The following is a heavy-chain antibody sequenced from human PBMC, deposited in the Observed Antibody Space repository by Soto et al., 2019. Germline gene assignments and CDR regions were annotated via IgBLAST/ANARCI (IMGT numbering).Heavy chain of an antibody. CDR1: GGTFSSYA. CDR2: IIPIFGTT. J-gene: IGHJ4*02. Sequence: QVQLVQSGAEVKKPGSSVKISCKASGGTFSSYAISWVRQAPGQGLEWMGGIIPIFGTTNYAQKFQGRVTITADKSTSTAYMELSSLRSEDTAVYYCARAGYCSSTCCLAKDFDYWGQGTLVTVSS. D-gene: IGHD2-2*01. V-gene: IGHV1-69*06. CDR3: ARAGYCSSTCCLAKDFDY.